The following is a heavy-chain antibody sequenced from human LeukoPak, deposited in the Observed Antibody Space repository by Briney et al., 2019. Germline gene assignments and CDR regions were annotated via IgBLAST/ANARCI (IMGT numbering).Heavy chain of an antibody. CDR2: IYYSGST. Sequence: SETLSLTCTVSGGSISSSSYYWGWIRQPPGKGLEWIGSIYYSGSTYKNSSLKSRVTISVDTSKNQFSLKLSSVTAADTAVYYCARGFEAGDLEPGYWGQGTLVTVSS. D-gene: IGHD7-27*01. V-gene: IGHV4-39*01. CDR3: ARGFEAGDLEPGY. CDR1: GGSISSSSYY. J-gene: IGHJ4*02.